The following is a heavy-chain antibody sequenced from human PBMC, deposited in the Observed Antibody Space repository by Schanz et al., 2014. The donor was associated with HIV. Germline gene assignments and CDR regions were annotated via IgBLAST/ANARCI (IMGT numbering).Heavy chain of an antibody. CDR2: IIPIFGTT. CDR3: ARDPLPYYSDSGASFLNGLDV. V-gene: IGHV1-69*06. Sequence: QVQLVQSGAEVKKPGSSVKVSCKASGDTFTNYAITWVRQAPGQGLEWMGGIIPIFGTTNYAQKFQGRVTITADKSTSTAYMDLRSLRSEDTAIYYCARDPLPYYSDSGASFLNGLDVWGQGTTVTVSS. CDR1: GDTFTNYA. D-gene: IGHD3-22*01. J-gene: IGHJ6*02.